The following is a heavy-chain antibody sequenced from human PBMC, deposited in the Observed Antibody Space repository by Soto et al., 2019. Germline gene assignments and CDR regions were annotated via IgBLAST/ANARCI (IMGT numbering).Heavy chain of an antibody. CDR1: GFTFSTYG. CDR3: AKGQHCRSSSCYFYYYGVDV. D-gene: IGHD2-2*01. V-gene: IGHV3-30*18. J-gene: IGHJ6*02. CDR2: ISYDGSNK. Sequence: QVQLVESGGGVVQPGRSLRLSCAASGFTFSTYGMHWVRQAPGKGLEWVAVISYDGSNKYYADSVKGRLTISRDNFKNTLYLQMNSMRYEDTAVYYCAKGQHCRSSSCYFYYYGVDVWGQGTTVAVSS.